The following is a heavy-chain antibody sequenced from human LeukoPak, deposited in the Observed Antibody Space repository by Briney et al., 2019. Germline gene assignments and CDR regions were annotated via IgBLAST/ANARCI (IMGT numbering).Heavy chain of an antibody. CDR1: GGSFSGYY. J-gene: IGHJ4*02. Sequence: SETLSLTCAVYGGSFSGYYWSWIRQPPGKGLEWIGEINHSGSTNYNPSLKSRVTISVDTSKNQFSLKLSSVTAADTAVYYCARGGVYIAARPAFDYWGQGTLVTVSS. D-gene: IGHD6-6*01. V-gene: IGHV4-34*01. CDR3: ARGGVYIAARPAFDY. CDR2: INHSGST.